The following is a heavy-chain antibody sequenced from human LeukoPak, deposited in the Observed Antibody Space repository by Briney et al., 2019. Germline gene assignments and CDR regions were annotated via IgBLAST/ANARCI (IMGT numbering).Heavy chain of an antibody. Sequence: SETLSLTCTVSGGSISSYYWSWIRQPPGKGLEWIGYIYYSGSTNYNPSLKSRVTISVDTSKNQFSLKLSSVTAADTAVYYCASAPQRRELGAFDIWGQGTMVTVSS. CDR3: ASAPQRRELGAFDI. CDR2: IYYSGST. CDR1: GGSISSYY. D-gene: IGHD1-26*01. J-gene: IGHJ3*02. V-gene: IGHV4-59*01.